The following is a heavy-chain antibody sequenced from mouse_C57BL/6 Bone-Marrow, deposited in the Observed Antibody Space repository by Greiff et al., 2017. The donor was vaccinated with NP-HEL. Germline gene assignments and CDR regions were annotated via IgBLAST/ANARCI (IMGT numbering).Heavy chain of an antibody. Sequence: ESGPGLVKPSQSLSLTCSVTGYSITSGYYWNWIRQFPGNKLEWMGYISYDGSNNYNPSLKNRISITRDTSKNQFFLKLNSVTTEDTATYYCAREGSYYGSSSWFAYWGQGTLVTVSA. CDR1: GYSITSGYY. CDR2: ISYDGSN. D-gene: IGHD1-1*01. V-gene: IGHV3-6*01. J-gene: IGHJ3*01. CDR3: AREGSYYGSSSWFAY.